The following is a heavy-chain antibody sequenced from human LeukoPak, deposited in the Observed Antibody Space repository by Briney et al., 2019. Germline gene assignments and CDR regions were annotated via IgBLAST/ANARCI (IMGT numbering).Heavy chain of an antibody. Sequence: GGSLRLSCAASGFTFSAHGMNWVRQAPGKGLEWVSYISSSSSTIYYADSVKGRLTISRDNAKNSLFLHMNSLRAEDTAVYYCARDSGIAAAGTGIEYWGQGTLVTVSS. D-gene: IGHD6-13*01. V-gene: IGHV3-48*01. CDR1: GFTFSAHG. CDR3: ARDSGIAAAGTGIEY. CDR2: ISSSSSTI. J-gene: IGHJ4*02.